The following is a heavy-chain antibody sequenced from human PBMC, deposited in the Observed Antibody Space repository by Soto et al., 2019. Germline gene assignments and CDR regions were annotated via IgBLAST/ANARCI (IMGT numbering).Heavy chain of an antibody. CDR1: GFTFSSYA. CDR3: AKQGYALSYYYYYYMDV. D-gene: IGHD2-8*01. CDR2: ISGSGGST. Sequence: GGSLRLSCAASGFTFSSYAMSWVRQAPGKGLEWVSAISGSGGSTYYADSVKGRFTISRDNSKNTLYLQMNSLRAEDTAVYYCAKQGYALSYYYYYYMDVWGKGTTVTVS. J-gene: IGHJ6*03. V-gene: IGHV3-23*01.